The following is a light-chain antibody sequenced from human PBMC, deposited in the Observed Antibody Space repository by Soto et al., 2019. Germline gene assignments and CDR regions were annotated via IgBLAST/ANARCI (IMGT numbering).Light chain of an antibody. CDR2: SNN. CDR1: SSNIGSNY. Sequence: QSVLTQPPSASGTPGQRVTISCSGSSSNIGSNYVYWYQQLPGTAPKLLIYSNNQRPSGVPDRFSGSKSGTSASLAISGLRSEDEADYYCFSYAGFYTLVFGGGTKLTVL. J-gene: IGLJ2*01. CDR3: FSYAGFYTLV. V-gene: IGLV1-47*02.